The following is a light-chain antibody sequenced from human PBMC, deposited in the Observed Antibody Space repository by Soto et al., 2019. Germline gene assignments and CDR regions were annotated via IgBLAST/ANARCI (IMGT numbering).Light chain of an antibody. Sequence: QSALTQPASVSGSPGQSITISCSGTSSDIGAYEYVSWYQQHPGKPPKLMIYNVNNRPAGVSYRFSGSKSGNTASLTISRLQPEDEADYYCLSHTTSRTYVFGPGTKVTVL. CDR3: LSHTTSRTYV. V-gene: IGLV2-14*03. CDR2: NVN. CDR1: SSDIGAYEY. J-gene: IGLJ1*01.